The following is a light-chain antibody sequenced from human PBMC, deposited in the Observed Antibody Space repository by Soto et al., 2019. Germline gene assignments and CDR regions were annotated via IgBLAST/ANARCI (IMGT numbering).Light chain of an antibody. V-gene: IGKV1-33*01. Sequence: DIQMTQSPSSLSASVGDIVTITFRASQSISSYLNWYQQRPGKAPKLLIYDASNLETGVPSRFSGSGSGTDFTLTITSLQPEDIATYYCQQFDNVPLTFGGGTKVDI. CDR2: DAS. CDR1: QSISSY. CDR3: QQFDNVPLT. J-gene: IGKJ4*01.